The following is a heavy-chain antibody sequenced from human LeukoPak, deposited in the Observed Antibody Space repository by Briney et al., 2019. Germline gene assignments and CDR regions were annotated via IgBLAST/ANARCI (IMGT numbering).Heavy chain of an antibody. V-gene: IGHV3-11*04. Sequence: PGGSLRLSCAASGFTFSDYYMSWIRQAPGKGLEWVSYISSSGSTIYYADSVKGRFTISRDNAKNSLYLQMNSLRAEDTAVYYCARGGPSDPSDFWSGYYPNWFDPWGQGTLVTVSS. CDR2: ISSSGSTI. CDR3: ARGGPSDPSDFWSGYYPNWFDP. J-gene: IGHJ5*02. CDR1: GFTFSDYY. D-gene: IGHD3-3*01.